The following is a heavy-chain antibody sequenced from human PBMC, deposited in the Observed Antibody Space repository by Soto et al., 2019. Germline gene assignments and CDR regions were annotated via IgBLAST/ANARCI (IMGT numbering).Heavy chain of an antibody. CDR3: AREGSRYGDYSGWFDP. J-gene: IGHJ5*02. CDR1: GYTFTSYA. CDR2: INAGNGNT. V-gene: IGHV1-3*01. D-gene: IGHD4-17*01. Sequence: GASVKVSCKASGYTFTSYAMHWVRQAPGQSLEWMGWINAGNGNTKYSQKFQGRVTITRDTSASTAYMELSSLRSEDTAVYYCAREGSRYGDYSGWFDPWGQGTLVTVSS.